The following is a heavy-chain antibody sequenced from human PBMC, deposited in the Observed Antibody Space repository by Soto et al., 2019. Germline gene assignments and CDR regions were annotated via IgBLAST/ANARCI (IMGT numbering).Heavy chain of an antibody. CDR3: ARPGRDWGSLVY. Sequence: QVQLQESGPGLVKPSETLSLTCTVSGDSISSYYWTWIRQPPGKGLEWIAFIYYGGSTNYNPSLQRRVTISVDTSKHQCALNLNSVTAADTAVYYCARPGRDWGSLVYWGQGTRVTVSS. J-gene: IGHJ4*02. CDR1: GDSISSYY. V-gene: IGHV4-59*08. D-gene: IGHD7-27*01. CDR2: IYYGGST.